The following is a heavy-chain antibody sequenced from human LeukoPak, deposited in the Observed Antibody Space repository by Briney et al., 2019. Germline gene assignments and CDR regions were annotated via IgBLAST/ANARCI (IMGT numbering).Heavy chain of an antibody. CDR3: ARAQLEYSSPFDY. D-gene: IGHD6-6*01. V-gene: IGHV1-69*05. Sequence: SVKVSCKVSGYTFTGYYIHWVRQAPGQGLEWMGGIIPIFGTANYAQKFQGRVTITTDESTSTAYMELSSLRSEDTAVYYCARAQLEYSSPFDYWGQGTLVTVSS. CDR2: IIPIFGTA. CDR1: GYTFTGYY. J-gene: IGHJ4*02.